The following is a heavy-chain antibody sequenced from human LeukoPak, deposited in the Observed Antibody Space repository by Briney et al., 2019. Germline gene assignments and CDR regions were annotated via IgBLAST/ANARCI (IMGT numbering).Heavy chain of an antibody. CDR2: MSDSGGRT. CDR1: GITLSNYG. CDR3: AKRGVVIRVILVGFHKEAYYFDS. V-gene: IGHV3-23*01. D-gene: IGHD3-22*01. Sequence: GSLRLSCAVSGITLSNYGMSWVRQAPGKGLEWVAGMSDSGGRTNYADSVKGRFTISRDNHKNTLYLQMNSLRAEDTAVYFCAKRGVVIRVILVGFHKEAYYFDSWGQGALVTVSS. J-gene: IGHJ4*02.